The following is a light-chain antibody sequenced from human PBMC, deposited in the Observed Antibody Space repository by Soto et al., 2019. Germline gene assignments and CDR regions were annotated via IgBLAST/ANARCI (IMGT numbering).Light chain of an antibody. CDR2: DSS. J-gene: IGKJ2*01. CDR3: QQYNSYPYT. CDR1: QYISRW. Sequence: DIQMTQSPSTLSASVGDRVTITCRASQYISRWLAWYQQNPGKAPKLLIYDSSSLESGVPSRFSGSGSGIEFTLTISSLQPDDFATYYCQQYNSYPYTFGQGTKLEIK. V-gene: IGKV1-5*01.